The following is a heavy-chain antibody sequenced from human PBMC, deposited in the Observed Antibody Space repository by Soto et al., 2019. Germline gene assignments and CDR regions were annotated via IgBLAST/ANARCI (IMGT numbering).Heavy chain of an antibody. D-gene: IGHD1-1*01. V-gene: IGHV3-23*01. J-gene: IGHJ4*02. Sequence: PGGSLRLSCAASGFTFSSYAMRWVRQAPGKGLEWVSAISGSGGSTYYADSVKGRFTISRDNSKNTLYLQMNSLRAEDTAVYYFAKDLEVPVPRFQFDYWGQGTLVTVSS. CDR2: ISGSGGST. CDR3: AKDLEVPVPRFQFDY. CDR1: GFTFSSYA.